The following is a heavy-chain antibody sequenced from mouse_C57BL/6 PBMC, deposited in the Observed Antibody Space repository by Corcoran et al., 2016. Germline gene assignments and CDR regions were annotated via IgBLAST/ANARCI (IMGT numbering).Heavy chain of an antibody. Sequence: QIQLVQSGPELKKPGETVKISCKASGYTFTTYGMSWVKQAPGKGLKWMGWINTYSGVPTYADDFKGRFAFSLETSASTAYLQINNLKNEDTATYFCARGDYDGYAMDYWGQGTSVTVSS. J-gene: IGHJ4*01. D-gene: IGHD2-4*01. CDR1: GYTFTTYG. CDR2: INTYSGVP. CDR3: ARGDYDGYAMDY. V-gene: IGHV9-3*01.